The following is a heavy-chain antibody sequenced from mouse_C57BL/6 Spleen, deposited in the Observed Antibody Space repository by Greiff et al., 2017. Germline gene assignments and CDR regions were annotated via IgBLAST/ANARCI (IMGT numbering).Heavy chain of an antibody. V-gene: IGHV1-15*01. CDR1: GYTFTDYE. D-gene: IGHD1-1*01. J-gene: IGHJ3*01. CDR3: TYYGSSGFAY. CDR2: IDPETGGT. Sequence: VQLQQSGAELVRPGASVTLSCKASGYTFTDYEMHWVKQTPVHGLEWIGAIDPETGGTAYNQKFKGKAILTADRSSSTAYMELRSLTPEDSAVYYCTYYGSSGFAYWGQGTLVTVSA.